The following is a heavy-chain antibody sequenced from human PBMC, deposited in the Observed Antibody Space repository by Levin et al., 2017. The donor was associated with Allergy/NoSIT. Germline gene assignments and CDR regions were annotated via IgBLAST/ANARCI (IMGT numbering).Heavy chain of an antibody. D-gene: IGHD4-23*01. Sequence: GESLKISCVAFGFTFSGYGMHWVRQAPGKGLEWVAFISYDVSNKDYADSVKGRFTISRDNSKNTLYLQMNSLRAEDTAVYYCAKGDGRQAPNSLFDYWGQGTLVTVSS. CDR1: GFTFSGYG. CDR2: ISYDVSNK. J-gene: IGHJ4*02. CDR3: AKGDGRQAPNSLFDY. V-gene: IGHV3-30*18.